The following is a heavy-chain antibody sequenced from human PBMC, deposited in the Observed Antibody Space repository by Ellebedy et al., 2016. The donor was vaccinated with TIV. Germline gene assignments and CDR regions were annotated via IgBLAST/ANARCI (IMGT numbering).Heavy chain of an antibody. CDR1: GFTLSSYS. Sequence: GESLKISCAASGFTLSSYSMNWVRQAPGRGLAWVSYISSSSNTIYYADSVKGRFTISRDNAKNSLYLQMNSLRAEDTAVYYCVKSFTANWFDPWGQGTLVTVSS. CDR3: VKSFTANWFDP. V-gene: IGHV3-48*01. CDR2: ISSSSNTI. J-gene: IGHJ5*02.